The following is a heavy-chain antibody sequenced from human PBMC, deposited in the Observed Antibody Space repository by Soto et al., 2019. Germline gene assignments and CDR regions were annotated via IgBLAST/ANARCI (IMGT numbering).Heavy chain of an antibody. CDR3: AREGEFPTFDI. CDR1: GGTFSSYA. CDR2: INPNSGGT. J-gene: IGHJ3*02. Sequence: ASVKVSCKASGGTFSSYAISWVRQAPGQGLEWMGGINPNSGGTNYAQKFQGRVTMTRDTSISTAYMELSRLRSDDTAVYYCAREGEFPTFDIWGQGTMVTV. V-gene: IGHV1-2*02. D-gene: IGHD3-10*01.